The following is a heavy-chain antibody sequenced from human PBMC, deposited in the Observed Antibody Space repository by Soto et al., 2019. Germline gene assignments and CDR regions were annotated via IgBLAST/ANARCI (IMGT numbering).Heavy chain of an antibody. D-gene: IGHD6-19*01. V-gene: IGHV3-73*01. J-gene: IGHJ4*02. Sequence: EVQLVESGGGLVQPGGSLKLSCEASGFTFSGSAMHWVRQAPGKGLEWVGRIRSKPNNYATEFAASVQGRFIMSSDDSKSTAYLQMNSLKTEDTAMYYCTRRAYSSGWYYDYWGQGTLVTVSS. CDR2: IRSKPNNYAT. CDR1: GFTFSGSA. CDR3: TRRAYSSGWYYDY.